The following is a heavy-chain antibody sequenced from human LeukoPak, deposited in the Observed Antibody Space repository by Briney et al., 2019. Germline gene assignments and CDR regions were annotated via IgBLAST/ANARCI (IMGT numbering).Heavy chain of an antibody. Sequence: GGSLRLSCAASGFTFSSYEMDWVRQAPGKGLEWVSYISSSGSNKYYADSVRGRFTISRDNAKDSLYLQMNSLRAEDTAVYYCARDCLGASTIDYWGKGTLVTVSS. J-gene: IGHJ4*02. D-gene: IGHD1-26*01. CDR1: GFTFSSYE. CDR2: ISSSGSNK. V-gene: IGHV3-48*03. CDR3: ARDCLGASTIDY.